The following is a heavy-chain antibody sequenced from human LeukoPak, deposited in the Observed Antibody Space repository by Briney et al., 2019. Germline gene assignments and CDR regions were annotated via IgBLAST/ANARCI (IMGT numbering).Heavy chain of an antibody. Sequence: SETLSLTCTVSGGSISSSSYHWGWIRQPPGKGLEWIGSIYYSGSTYYNPSLKSRVTISVDTSKNQFSLKLSSVTAADTAVHYCARHYDSSRSLFDPWGQGTLVTVSS. CDR3: ARHYDSSRSLFDP. V-gene: IGHV4-39*01. J-gene: IGHJ5*02. CDR2: IYYSGST. D-gene: IGHD3-22*01. CDR1: GGSISSSSYH.